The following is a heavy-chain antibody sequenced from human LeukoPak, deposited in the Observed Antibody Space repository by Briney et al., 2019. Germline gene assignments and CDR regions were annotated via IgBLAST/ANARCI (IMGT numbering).Heavy chain of an antibody. CDR2: IYYRGSI. D-gene: IGHD3-3*01. Sequence: PSETLSLTCTVSGGSISSSSYYWGWIRQPPGKGLEWIGSIYYRGSIYYHQSLKSRVTISVDTSKNQFSLKLSSVTAADTAVYYCASTNYDFWSGYYYRRYFDYWGQGTLVTVSS. CDR1: GGSISSSSYY. CDR3: ASTNYDFWSGYYYRRYFDY. J-gene: IGHJ4*02. V-gene: IGHV4-39*01.